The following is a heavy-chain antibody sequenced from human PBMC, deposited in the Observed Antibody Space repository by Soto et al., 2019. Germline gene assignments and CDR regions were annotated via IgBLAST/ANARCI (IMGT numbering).Heavy chain of an antibody. V-gene: IGHV3-30*18. CDR2: VSHDGRNT. J-gene: IGHJ4*02. CDR1: GFTFSDYA. CDR3: AKGGRQWLVTSDFNY. Sequence: VQLVESGGGVVQPGRSLRLSCAASGFTFSDYAMHWVRQAPGRGLEWVAVVSHDGRNTHYADSLKGRFTISRDSSKNTVSLEMTSLRAEDTAVYYCAKGGRQWLVTSDFNYWGQGALVTVSS. D-gene: IGHD6-19*01.